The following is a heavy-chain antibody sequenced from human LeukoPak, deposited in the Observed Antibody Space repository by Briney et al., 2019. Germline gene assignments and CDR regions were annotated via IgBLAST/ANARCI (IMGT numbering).Heavy chain of an antibody. CDR3: ARDNEDYSSSDAFDV. D-gene: IGHD6-6*01. Sequence: GGSLRLSCAASGFTLSTYVMHWVRQAPGKGLEWVALISYDGSNKYYTDSVKGRFTISRDNSKNTLYLQMNSLRAEDTAVYYCARDNEDYSSSDAFDVWGQGTMVTVSS. J-gene: IGHJ3*01. CDR2: ISYDGSNK. CDR1: GFTLSTYV. V-gene: IGHV3-30-3*01.